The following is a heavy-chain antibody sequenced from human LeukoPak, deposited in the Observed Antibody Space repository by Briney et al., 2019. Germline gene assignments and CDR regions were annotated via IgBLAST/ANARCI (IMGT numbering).Heavy chain of an antibody. CDR3: AGLRFLEWSRHYYYGMDV. D-gene: IGHD3-3*01. CDR1: GGTFTSYA. J-gene: IGHJ6*02. CDR2: IIPIIGTA. V-gene: IGHV1-69*13. Sequence: SVKVSCKASGGTFTSYAISWVRQAPGQGLEWMGGIIPIIGTANYAQKFQGRVTITADESTSTAYMELSSLRSEDTAVYYCAGLRFLEWSRHYYYGMDVWGQGTTVTVSS.